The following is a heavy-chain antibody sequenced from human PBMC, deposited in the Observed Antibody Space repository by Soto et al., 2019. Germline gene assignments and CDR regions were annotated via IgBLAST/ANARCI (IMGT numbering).Heavy chain of an antibody. CDR1: GLSLSTNGVG. J-gene: IGHJ4*02. V-gene: IGHV2-5*02. CDR3: AHKPYSSRWAVDY. CDR2: IYWDDDK. Sequence: QITLKESGPTLVKPTQTLTLTCSFSGLSLSTNGVGVGWFRRSPGKALEWLGLIYWDDDKGYSPSLKTTLTITKDTPKIQVVLTMTNVDPFDTGTYYCAHKPYSSRWAVDYWGQGALVTVSS. D-gene: IGHD4-4*01.